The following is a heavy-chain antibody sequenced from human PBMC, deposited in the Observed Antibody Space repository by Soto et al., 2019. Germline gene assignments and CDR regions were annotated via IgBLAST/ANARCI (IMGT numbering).Heavy chain of an antibody. CDR1: GFSLTSGGG. CDR3: AHIDPEIVTVGGHGGFDY. V-gene: IGHV2-5*02. CDR2: IYWDDDK. Sequence: QITLKESDPTLVRTPQPLTLTCTFSGFSLTSGGGVGWFRQPPGKALEWLALIYWDDDKRYSPSIKNRLTITKDTSKNQVVLTMTNGAPVDTATYFCAHIDPEIVTVGGHGGFDYWGQGTLVSVSS. D-gene: IGHD5-12*01. J-gene: IGHJ4*02.